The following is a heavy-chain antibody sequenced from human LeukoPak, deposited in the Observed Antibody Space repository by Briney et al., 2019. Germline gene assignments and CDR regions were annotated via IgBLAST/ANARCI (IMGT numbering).Heavy chain of an antibody. J-gene: IGHJ3*02. CDR3: ARGRAYYDSTGYFI. CDR2: ICTSGST. D-gene: IGHD3-22*01. V-gene: IGHV4-4*07. CDR1: GGSISNYY. Sequence: SETLSLTCTVPGGSISNYYWSWIRQPAGKGLEWIGHICTSGSTNYNPSLKSRVTVSVDTSKNQFSLKLSSVTAADTAVYYCARGRAYYDSTGYFIWGQGTTITVSS.